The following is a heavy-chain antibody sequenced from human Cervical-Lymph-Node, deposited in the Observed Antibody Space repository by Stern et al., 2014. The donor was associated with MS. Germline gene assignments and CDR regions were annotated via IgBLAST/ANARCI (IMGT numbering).Heavy chain of an antibody. D-gene: IGHD1-1*01. J-gene: IGHJ4*02. Sequence: VTLRESGPTLVKPTQTLTLTCTFSGFSLSTSGVGVGWIRQPPGKALEWLALIYWDDDKRYSPSLESRLTITKDPSKNLVFLTMTNMDPVDTATYYCAHLTTATALDYWGQGTLVTVSS. CDR3: AHLTTATALDY. V-gene: IGHV2-5*02. CDR1: GFSLSTSGVG. CDR2: IYWDDDK.